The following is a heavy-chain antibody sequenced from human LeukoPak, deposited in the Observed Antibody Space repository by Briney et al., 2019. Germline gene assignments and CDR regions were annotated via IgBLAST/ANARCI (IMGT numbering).Heavy chain of an antibody. CDR1: GFTFSSYS. D-gene: IGHD2-2*01. CDR3: ASDIVVVPAAPPFDP. CDR2: ISSSSSYT. Sequence: GGSLRLSCAASGFTFSSYSMNWVRQAPGKGLEWVSSISSSSSYTYYADSVKGRFTISRDNAKNSLYLQMNSLRAEDTAVYYCASDIVVVPAAPPFDPWGQGTLVTVSS. J-gene: IGHJ5*02. V-gene: IGHV3-21*01.